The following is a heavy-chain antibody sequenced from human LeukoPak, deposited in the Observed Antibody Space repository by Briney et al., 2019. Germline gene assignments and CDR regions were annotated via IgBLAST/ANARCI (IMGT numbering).Heavy chain of an antibody. Sequence: SVKVSCKASGGTFSSYAISWVRQAPGQGLEWMGGIIPIFGTANYAQKFQGRVTITTDESTSTAYMELSSLRSEDTAVYYCARDGVAGPCWYFDLWGRGTLVTVSS. J-gene: IGHJ2*01. CDR1: GGTFSSYA. CDR2: IIPIFGTA. V-gene: IGHV1-69*05. CDR3: ARDGVAGPCWYFDL. D-gene: IGHD6-19*01.